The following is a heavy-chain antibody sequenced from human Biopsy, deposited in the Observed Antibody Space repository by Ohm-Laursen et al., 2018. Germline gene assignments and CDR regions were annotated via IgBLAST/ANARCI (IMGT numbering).Heavy chain of an antibody. CDR1: GGSISSSTTYY. J-gene: IGHJ5*02. CDR3: ARHPTGFWFDP. CDR2: IYNTETT. V-gene: IGHV4-39*01. Sequence: PSETLSLTCTVSGGSISSSTTYYWAWLRQPPGKGLEWIGSIYNTETTFYNPSLKSRVTISVDTSTNQFSLKLSSVTAADTALYFCARHPTGFWFDPWGHGTLVIVSS.